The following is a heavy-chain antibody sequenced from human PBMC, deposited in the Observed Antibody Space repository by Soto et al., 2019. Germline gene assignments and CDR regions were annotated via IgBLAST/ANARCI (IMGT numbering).Heavy chain of an antibody. D-gene: IGHD6-13*01. CDR2: ISWNSGSI. CDR3: AKGVAAAAPYNWFDP. J-gene: IGHJ5*02. V-gene: IGHV3-9*01. Sequence: GGSLRLSCAASGFTFDDYAMHWVRQAPGKGLEWVSGISWNSGSIGYADSVKGRFTISRDNAKNSLYLQMNSLRAEDTALYYCAKGVAAAAPYNWFDPWGQGTLVTVSS. CDR1: GFTFDDYA.